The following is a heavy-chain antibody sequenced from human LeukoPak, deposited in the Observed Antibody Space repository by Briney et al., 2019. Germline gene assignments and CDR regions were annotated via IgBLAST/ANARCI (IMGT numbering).Heavy chain of an antibody. V-gene: IGHV4-59*12. Sequence: IPSETLSLTCTVSGGSISSYYWSWIRQPPGKGLEWIGEIYHSGSTNYNPSLKSRVTISVDKSKNQFSLRLTSVAAADTAVYYCARGNIAVAGLFDYWGQGTLVTVSS. CDR1: GGSISSYY. J-gene: IGHJ4*02. CDR2: IYHSGST. CDR3: ARGNIAVAGLFDY. D-gene: IGHD6-19*01.